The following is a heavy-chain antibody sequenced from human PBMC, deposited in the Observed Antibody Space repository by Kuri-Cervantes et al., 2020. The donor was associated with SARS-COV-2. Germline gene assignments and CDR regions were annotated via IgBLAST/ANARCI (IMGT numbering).Heavy chain of an antibody. V-gene: IGHV5-51*01. J-gene: IGHJ3*01. Sequence: KVSCKGSGFRFTTYWIGWVRQMPGKGLEWMAIIYPTDTDTRYSPSFQGQVTISADKSISTAYLQWSSLKASDSAMYYCARTRGGYYTDAFDLWGQGTMVTVSS. D-gene: IGHD1-26*01. CDR3: ARTRGGYYTDAFDL. CDR1: GFRFTTYW. CDR2: IYPTDTDT.